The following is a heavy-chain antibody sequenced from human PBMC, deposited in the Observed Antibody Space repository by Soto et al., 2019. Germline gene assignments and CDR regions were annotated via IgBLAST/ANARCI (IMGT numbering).Heavy chain of an antibody. V-gene: IGHV4-34*01. J-gene: IGHJ4*02. CDR3: ARGLRYGYDFWSGYYKESTFDY. CDR2: INHSGST. Sequence: QVQLQQWGAGLLKPSETLSLTCAVYGGSFSGYYWSWIRQPPGKGLEWIGEINHSGSTNYNPSLKSRVTISVDTSKNQFSLKLSSVTAADTAVYYCARGLRYGYDFWSGYYKESTFDYWGQGTLVTVSS. D-gene: IGHD3-3*01. CDR1: GGSFSGYY.